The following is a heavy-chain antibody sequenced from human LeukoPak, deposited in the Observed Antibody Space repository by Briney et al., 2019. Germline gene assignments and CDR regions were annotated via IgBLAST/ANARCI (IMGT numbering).Heavy chain of an antibody. Sequence: SATLSLTCTAPAGSISTYYCSWIRRPPGEGREWIGNIYYSGSTNYNPSLKSRVTIPVDTSKNQFSLMLSSVTAADTAIYYCARPYSSGWRGAFDIWGQETMVTVSS. D-gene: IGHD6-19*01. CDR2: IYYSGST. J-gene: IGHJ3*02. CDR1: AGSISTYY. CDR3: ARPYSSGWRGAFDI. V-gene: IGHV4-59*08.